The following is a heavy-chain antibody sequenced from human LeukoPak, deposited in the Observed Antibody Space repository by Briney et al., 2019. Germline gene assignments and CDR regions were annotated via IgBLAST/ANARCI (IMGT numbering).Heavy chain of an antibody. D-gene: IGHD6-19*01. Sequence: GGSLRLSCAASGFTFSKAWMSWVRQAPGKGLEWIGRIQTKTDGETTECAAPVKGRFTISRDDSKNTLCLQMNSLRTEDTAMYYCTTGSGGSPFYYWGQGTLVTVSS. CDR2: IQTKTDGETT. J-gene: IGHJ4*02. V-gene: IGHV3-15*01. CDR3: TTGSGGSPFYY. CDR1: GFTFSKAW.